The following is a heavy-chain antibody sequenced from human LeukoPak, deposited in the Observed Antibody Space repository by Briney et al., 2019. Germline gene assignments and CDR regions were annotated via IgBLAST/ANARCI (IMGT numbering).Heavy chain of an antibody. CDR1: GFTFSSYW. D-gene: IGHD3-10*01. Sequence: PGGSLRLSCAASGFTFSSYWMSWVRQAPGKGLEWVANIKQDGSEKYYVDSVKGRFTISRDNAQNSLYLQMNSLRAEDTAVYYCARLRGYYYGSGTHPYYFDYWGQGTLVTVSS. J-gene: IGHJ4*02. V-gene: IGHV3-7*01. CDR2: IKQDGSEK. CDR3: ARLRGYYYGSGTHPYYFDY.